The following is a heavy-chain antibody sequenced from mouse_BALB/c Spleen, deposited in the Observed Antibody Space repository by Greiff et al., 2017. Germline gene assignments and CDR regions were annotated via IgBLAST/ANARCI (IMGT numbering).Heavy chain of an antibody. CDR3: ARGGNYEEDY. CDR1: GYSITSGYY. CDR2: ISYDGSN. D-gene: IGHD2-1*01. Sequence: EVQLQQSGPGLVKPSQSLSLTCSVTGYSITSGYYWNWIRQFPGNQLEWMGYISYDGSNNYNPSLKNRISITRDTSKNQFFLKLNSVTTEDTATYYCARGGNYEEDYWGQGTTLTVSS. V-gene: IGHV3-6*02. J-gene: IGHJ2*01.